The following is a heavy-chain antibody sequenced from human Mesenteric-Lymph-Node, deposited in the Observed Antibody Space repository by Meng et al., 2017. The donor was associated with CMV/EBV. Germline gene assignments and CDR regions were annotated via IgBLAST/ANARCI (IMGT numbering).Heavy chain of an antibody. Sequence: GGSLRLSCAASGFTFSSYSMNWVRQAPGKGLEWVSSISSSSSYIYYADSVKGRFTISRDNAKNSLYLQMNSLRAEDTAAYHCARSPQYQLTIFDYWGQGTLVTVSS. CDR2: ISSSSSYI. CDR3: ARSPQYQLTIFDY. CDR1: GFTFSSYS. D-gene: IGHD2-2*01. J-gene: IGHJ4*02. V-gene: IGHV3-21*04.